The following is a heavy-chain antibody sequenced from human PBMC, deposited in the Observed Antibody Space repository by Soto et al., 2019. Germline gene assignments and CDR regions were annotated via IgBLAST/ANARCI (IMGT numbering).Heavy chain of an antibody. CDR1: GVSISSDGNY. D-gene: IGHD3-10*01. J-gene: IGHJ6*02. CDR3: ARARMVRGIIYYYGMDV. V-gene: IGHV4-31*03. CDR2: IYYSGST. Sequence: QVQLQESGPGLVKSSQTLSLTCTVSGVSISSDGNYWSWIRQHPGKGLEWIGYIYYSGSTYYNPSRKSRVTRSVDTSKNQFSLKLNSVTAADTAVYYCARARMVRGIIYYYGMDVWGQGTTVTVS.